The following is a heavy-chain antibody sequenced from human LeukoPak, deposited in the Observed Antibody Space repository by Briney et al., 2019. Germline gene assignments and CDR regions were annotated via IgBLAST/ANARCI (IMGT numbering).Heavy chain of an antibody. V-gene: IGHV4-39*02. J-gene: IGHJ4*02. D-gene: IGHD6-13*01. CDR1: GGSISSSSYY. Sequence: SEALSLTCTVSGGSISSSSYYWRWVRQPPGKGLEWIGRMYYSGSTYYNPSLKSRVTISVDTSKNQFSLQLNSVTPEDTAVYYCARDDGGSSWSYFDYWGQGTLVTVSS. CDR2: MYYSGST. CDR3: ARDDGGSSWSYFDY.